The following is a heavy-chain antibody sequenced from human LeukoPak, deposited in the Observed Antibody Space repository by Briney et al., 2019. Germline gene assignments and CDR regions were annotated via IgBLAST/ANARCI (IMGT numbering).Heavy chain of an antibody. Sequence: GGSLRLSCAASGFTFSSYSMNWVRQAPGKGLEWVSSISSSSSYIYYADSVKGRLTISRDNAKNSLYLQMNSLRAEDTAVYYRASGNLVTTDYWGQGTLVTVSS. CDR2: ISSSSSYI. V-gene: IGHV3-21*01. CDR1: GFTFSSYS. J-gene: IGHJ4*02. CDR3: ASGNLVTTDY. D-gene: IGHD1/OR15-1a*01.